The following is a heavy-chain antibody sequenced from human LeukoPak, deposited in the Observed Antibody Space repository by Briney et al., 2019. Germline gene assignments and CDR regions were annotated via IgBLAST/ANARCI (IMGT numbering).Heavy chain of an antibody. CDR2: IWYDGSNK. J-gene: IGHJ4*02. CDR1: GFTFSSYG. V-gene: IGHV3-33*06. Sequence: PGGSLRLSCAASGFTFSSYGMHWVRQAPGKGLEWVAVIWYDGSNKYYADSVKGRFTISRDTSKDTLYLQMNSLRAEDTAVYYCAKDLGPNSSSWYYFDYWGQGTLVTVSS. D-gene: IGHD6-13*01. CDR3: AKDLGPNSSSWYYFDY.